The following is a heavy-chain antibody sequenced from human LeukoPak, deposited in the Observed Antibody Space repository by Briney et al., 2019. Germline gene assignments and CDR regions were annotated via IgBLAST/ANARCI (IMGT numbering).Heavy chain of an antibody. D-gene: IGHD1-1*01. Sequence: ASVKVSCKTSGYTFTTYDINWVRQAAGQGLEWVGWMNPNSGYTGSAQKFQGRVTMTGDTSISTAYMDLSSLTSEDTAVYYCARVNGPVDYWGQGTLVTVSS. CDR2: MNPNSGYT. V-gene: IGHV1-8*01. CDR3: ARVNGPVDY. CDR1: GYTFTTYD. J-gene: IGHJ4*02.